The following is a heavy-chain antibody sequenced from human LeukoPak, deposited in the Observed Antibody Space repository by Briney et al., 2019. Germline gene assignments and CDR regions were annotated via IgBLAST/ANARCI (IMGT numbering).Heavy chain of an antibody. CDR1: GGSISSSNW. J-gene: IGHJ3*02. V-gene: IGHV4-4*02. D-gene: IGHD2-2*01. CDR2: IYHSGST. CDR3: ARDGIPAAISGDAFDI. Sequence: SGTLSLTCAVSGGSISSSNWWSWIRQPPGKGLEWIGYIYHSGSTYYNPSLKSRVTISVDRSKNQFSLKLSSVTAADTAVYYCARDGIPAAISGDAFDIWGQGTMVTVSS.